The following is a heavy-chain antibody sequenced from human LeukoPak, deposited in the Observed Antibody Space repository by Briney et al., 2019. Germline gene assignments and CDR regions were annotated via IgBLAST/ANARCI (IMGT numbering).Heavy chain of an antibody. D-gene: IGHD3-3*01. V-gene: IGHV1-8*03. Sequence: ASVKVSCKASGYTFTSYDINWVRQATGQGLEWMGWMNPNSGNTGFAQKFQGRVTITRNTSISTAYMELSSLRSEDTAVYYCARGGGYDFWSGYFYQEVPNAFDIWGQGTMVTVSS. CDR1: GYTFTSYD. J-gene: IGHJ3*02. CDR2: MNPNSGNT. CDR3: ARGGGYDFWSGYFYQEVPNAFDI.